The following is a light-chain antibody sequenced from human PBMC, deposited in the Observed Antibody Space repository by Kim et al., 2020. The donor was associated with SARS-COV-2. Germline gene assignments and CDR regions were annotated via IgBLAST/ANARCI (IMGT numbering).Light chain of an antibody. CDR3: AAWDDSLSGVV. CDR1: RSNIGTNY. J-gene: IGLJ2*01. V-gene: IGLV1-47*02. Sequence: GQCVTISCSGSRSNIGTNYVYWYQHLPGTAPTLLIYSNNQRPPGVPARFSGSKSGTSASLAISGLLSEHEADYYCAAWDDSLSGVVFGGGTQLTVL. CDR2: SNN.